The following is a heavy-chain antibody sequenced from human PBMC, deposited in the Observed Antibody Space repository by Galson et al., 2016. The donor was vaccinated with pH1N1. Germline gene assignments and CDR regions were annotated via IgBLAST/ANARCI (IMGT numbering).Heavy chain of an antibody. D-gene: IGHD3-16*02. CDR3: ARDPRELSPTFGAFDI. CDR1: GYTFSNYG. CDR2: ISGYNGDT. J-gene: IGHJ3*02. Sequence: SVKVSCKASGYTFSNYGIIWVRQAPGQGFEWMGWISGYNGDTIYAQKFQGRVTMTTDTSTSTAYMDLRSLRSDDTAVYYCARDPRELSPTFGAFDIWGQGTMVTVSS. V-gene: IGHV1-18*01.